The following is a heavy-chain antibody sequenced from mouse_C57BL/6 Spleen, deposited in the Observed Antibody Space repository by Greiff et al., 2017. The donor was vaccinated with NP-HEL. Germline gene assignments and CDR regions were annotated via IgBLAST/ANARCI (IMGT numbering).Heavy chain of an antibody. CDR3: ARPFTTVVAPAY. Sequence: EVQGVESGGGLVKPGGSLKLSCAASGFTFSSYTMSWVRQTPEKRLEWVATISGGGGNTYYPDSVKGRFTISRDNAKNTLYLQMSSLRSEDTALYYCARPFTTVVAPAYWGQGTLVTVSA. D-gene: IGHD1-1*01. J-gene: IGHJ3*01. CDR2: ISGGGGNT. V-gene: IGHV5-9*01. CDR1: GFTFSSYT.